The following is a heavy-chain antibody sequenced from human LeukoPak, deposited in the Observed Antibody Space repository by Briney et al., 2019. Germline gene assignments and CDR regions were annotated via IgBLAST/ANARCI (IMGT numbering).Heavy chain of an antibody. CDR3: ARARVAHPYYFAY. D-gene: IGHD2-15*01. CDR2: IGGRSAAI. V-gene: IGHV3-48*04. Sequence: GGSLRLSWTASGFTFSTNSMNWVRQAPGKGLEWVSYIGGRSAAIYYADSVKGRFTISRDNAKNSLYLQMNSLRAEDTAVYYCARARVAHPYYFAYWGRGTLVAVSS. J-gene: IGHJ4*02. CDR1: GFTFSTNS.